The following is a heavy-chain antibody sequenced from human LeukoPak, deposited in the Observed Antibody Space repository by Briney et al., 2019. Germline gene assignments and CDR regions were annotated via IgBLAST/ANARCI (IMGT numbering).Heavy chain of an antibody. CDR3: ARHVEHAAYFHH. D-gene: IGHD1/OR15-1a*01. CDR2: INHSGST. J-gene: IGHJ4*02. V-gene: IGHV4-34*01. Sequence: SETLSLTCAIYGGSFSGYYWSWIRQPPGKGLEWIGEINHSGSTNYNPSLKSRVTISVDKSKNQVSLKLSSVTAADMAVYYCARHVEHAAYFHHWGQGVLVTVSS. CDR1: GGSFSGYY.